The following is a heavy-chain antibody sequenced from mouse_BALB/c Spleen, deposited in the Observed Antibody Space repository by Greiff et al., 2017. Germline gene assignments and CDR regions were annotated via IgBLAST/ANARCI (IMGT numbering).Heavy chain of an antibody. Sequence: EVKLVESGGGLVQPGGSRKLSCAASGFTFSSFGMHWVRQAPEKGLEWVAYISSGSSTIYYADTVKGRFTISRDNPKNTLFLQMTSLRSEDTAMYYCARGYGNYAWFAYWGQGTLVTVSA. V-gene: IGHV5-17*02. CDR2: ISSGSSTI. D-gene: IGHD2-1*01. J-gene: IGHJ3*01. CDR1: GFTFSSFG. CDR3: ARGYGNYAWFAY.